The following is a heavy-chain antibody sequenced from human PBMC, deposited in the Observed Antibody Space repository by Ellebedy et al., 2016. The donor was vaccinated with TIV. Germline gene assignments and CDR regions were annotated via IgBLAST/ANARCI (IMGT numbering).Heavy chain of an antibody. CDR3: TRGYDSSGYYHRDWFDP. CDR2: IRSKAYGGTT. CDR1: GFTFGDYA. Sequence: GGSLRLXCTASGFTFGDYAMSWFRQAPGKGLEWLGFIRSKAYGGTTEYAASVKGRFTISRDDSKSIAYLQMNSLKTEDTAVYYCTRGYDSSGYYHRDWFDPWGQGTLVTVSS. V-gene: IGHV3-49*03. J-gene: IGHJ5*02. D-gene: IGHD3-22*01.